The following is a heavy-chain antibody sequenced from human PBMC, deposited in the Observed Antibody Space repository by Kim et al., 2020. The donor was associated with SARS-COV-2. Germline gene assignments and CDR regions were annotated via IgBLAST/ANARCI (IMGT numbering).Heavy chain of an antibody. J-gene: IGHJ4*02. CDR3: ARQLGIVGATTISDY. D-gene: IGHD1-26*01. Sequence: PSFQGQVTISADKSISTAYLQWSSLKASDTAMYYCARQLGIVGATTISDYWGQGTLVTVSS. V-gene: IGHV5-51*01.